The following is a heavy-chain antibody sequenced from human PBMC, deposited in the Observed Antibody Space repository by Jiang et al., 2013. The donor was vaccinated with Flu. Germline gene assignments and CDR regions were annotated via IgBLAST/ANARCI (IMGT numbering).Heavy chain of an antibody. J-gene: IGHJ4*02. CDR2: IYYSGST. D-gene: IGHD4-23*01. Sequence: GLVKPSQTLSLTCTVSGGSISSGGYYWSWIRQHPGKGLEWIGYIYYSGSTYXNPSLKSRVTISVDTSKNQFSLKLSSVTAADTAVYYCARDSASDYGGAYYFDYWGQGTLVTVSS. V-gene: IGHV4-31*03. CDR1: GGSISSGGYY. CDR3: ARDSASDYGGAYYFDY.